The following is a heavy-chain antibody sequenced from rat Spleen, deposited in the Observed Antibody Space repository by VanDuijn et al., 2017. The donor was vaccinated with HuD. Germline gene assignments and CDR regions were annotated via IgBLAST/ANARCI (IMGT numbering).Heavy chain of an antibody. CDR2: ISYEGSST. V-gene: IGHV5-22*01. J-gene: IGHJ3*01. CDR3: ARPENFGGPFAY. D-gene: IGHD1-11*01. Sequence: EVQLVESGGGLVQPGKSLKLSCVASGFTFSDYYMAWVRQGPKKGLEWVASISYEGSSTYYGDSVKGRFTISRDNAKSTVYLQMDSLRSEDTATYYCARPENFGGPFAYWGQGILVTVSS. CDR1: GFTFSDYY.